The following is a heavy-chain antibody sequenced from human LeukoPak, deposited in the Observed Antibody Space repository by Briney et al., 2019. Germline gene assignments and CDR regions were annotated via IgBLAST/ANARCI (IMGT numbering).Heavy chain of an antibody. CDR1: GGSISSYY. J-gene: IGHJ3*02. D-gene: IGHD2-21*02. CDR3: ARSPCGGDCYRGAFDI. Sequence: SETLSLTCTVSGGSISSYYWSWIRQPPGKGLEWIGYIYYSGSTNYNPSLKSRVTISGDTSKNQFSLKLSSVTAADTAVYYCARSPCGGDCYRGAFDIWGQGTMVTVSS. V-gene: IGHV4-59*01. CDR2: IYYSGST.